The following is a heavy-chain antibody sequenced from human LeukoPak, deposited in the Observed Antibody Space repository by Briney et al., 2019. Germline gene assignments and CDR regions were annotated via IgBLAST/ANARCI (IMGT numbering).Heavy chain of an antibody. D-gene: IGHD3-9*01. CDR2: ISGSGGST. CDR1: GFTFSSYA. J-gene: IGHJ3*02. Sequence: GGSLRLSCAASGFTFSSYAMSWVRQAPGKGLEWVSAISGSGGSTYYADSVKGRFTISRDNAKNSLYLQMNSLRAEDTAVYYCARHFDWPYAFDIWGQGTMVTVSS. V-gene: IGHV3-23*01. CDR3: ARHFDWPYAFDI.